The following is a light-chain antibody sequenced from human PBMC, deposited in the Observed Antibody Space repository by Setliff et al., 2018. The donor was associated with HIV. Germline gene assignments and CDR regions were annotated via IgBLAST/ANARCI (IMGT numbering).Light chain of an antibody. J-gene: IGLJ2*01. V-gene: IGLV2-14*03. CDR1: SNDIGYDY. CDR2: DVH. Sequence: QSVLAQPASVSGSPGQSITISCTGTSNDIGYDYVSWYQQHPGKAPRLLIYDVHNRFSGVSDRFSGSRSGNMASLTISGLQDEDEADYYCSSYSDSSTLVFGGGTKGTV. CDR3: SSYSDSSTLV.